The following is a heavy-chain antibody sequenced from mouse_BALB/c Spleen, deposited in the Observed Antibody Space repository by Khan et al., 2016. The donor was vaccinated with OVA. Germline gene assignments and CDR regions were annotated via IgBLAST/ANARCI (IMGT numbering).Heavy chain of an antibody. Sequence: IQLVQSGPDLVKTGASVKISCKASGYSFTPYYMTWVRLSHGKSLGGIGRINPNPVNTNYNQKFKGKAILTVDTSSSTAYMELRSLTSEDSAVYFCARGYDFFAYWGQGTLVTVSA. CDR3: ARGYDFFAY. J-gene: IGHJ3*01. CDR1: GYSFTPYY. D-gene: IGHD2-14*01. CDR2: INPNPVNT. V-gene: IGHV1-26*01.